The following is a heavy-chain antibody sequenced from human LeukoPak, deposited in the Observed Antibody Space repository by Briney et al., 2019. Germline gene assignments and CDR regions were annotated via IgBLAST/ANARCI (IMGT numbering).Heavy chain of an antibody. D-gene: IGHD6-25*01. J-gene: IGHJ4*02. CDR1: GFTFSSYA. V-gene: IGHV3-23*01. CDR2: ISGSGRST. CDR3: ARVLSWNSGWPLDY. Sequence: GGSLTLSCAASGFTFSSYAMTWDSQAPGKGMEWDSVISGSGRSTFYADSVKGRFTISRDNSENTLYLQVNSLRAEDTAVYYCARVLSWNSGWPLDYWGQGTLVTVSS.